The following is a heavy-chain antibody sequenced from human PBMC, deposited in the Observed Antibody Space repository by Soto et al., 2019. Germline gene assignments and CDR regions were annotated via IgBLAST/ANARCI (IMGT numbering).Heavy chain of an antibody. D-gene: IGHD3-3*01. CDR3: ARAHSDFWSGYHYYYYYYYMDV. J-gene: IGHJ6*03. Sequence: SETLSLTCTVSGGSISSYYWSWIRQPPGKGLEWIGYIYYSGSTNYNPSLKSRVTISVDTSKNQFSLKLSSVTAADTAVYYCARAHSDFWSGYHYYYYYYYMDVWGKGTTVTVSS. CDR2: IYYSGST. CDR1: GGSISSYY. V-gene: IGHV4-59*01.